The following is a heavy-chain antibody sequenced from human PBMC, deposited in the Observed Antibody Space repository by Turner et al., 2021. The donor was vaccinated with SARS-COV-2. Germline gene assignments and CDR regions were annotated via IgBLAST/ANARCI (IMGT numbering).Heavy chain of an antibody. Sequence: EVQLVETGGGLIQPGGSLRLSCAAYGFTVSSNYMSWVRQAPGKGLGWVSVISSGGNTYYADSVKGRFTISRDNSKNTLYLQMNSLRAEDTAVYYCARGGEFQLLHYYGMDVWGQGTTVTVSS. CDR3: ARGGEFQLLHYYGMDV. V-gene: IGHV3-53*02. CDR2: ISSGGNT. CDR1: GFTVSSNY. D-gene: IGHD2-2*01. J-gene: IGHJ6*02.